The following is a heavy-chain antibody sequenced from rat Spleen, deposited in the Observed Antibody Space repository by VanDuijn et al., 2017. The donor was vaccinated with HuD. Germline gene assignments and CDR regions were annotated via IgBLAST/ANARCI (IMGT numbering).Heavy chain of an antibody. J-gene: IGHJ3*01. CDR2: INYDGSST. V-gene: IGHV5-58*01. CDR3: AALRFAY. Sequence: EVQLVETGGGLVQPGRSLKLSCVASGFTFSSYWMYWIRQAPTKGLEWVATINYDGSSTYYRDSVKGRFTISRDNSKNTLYLEMNSLRSEDTAMYYCAALRFAYWGQGTLVTVSS. CDR1: GFTFSSYW.